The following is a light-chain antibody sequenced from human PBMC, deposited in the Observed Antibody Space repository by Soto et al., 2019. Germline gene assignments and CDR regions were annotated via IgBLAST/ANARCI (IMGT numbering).Light chain of an antibody. Sequence: EVVGTQSPGTLSLSPGERATLACRASQKIKGTYLVWYQQKPGQAPSLLLYGASTRATGIPDRFSGGGSGTEFTLTISRLEPEDYAEYYCQQYGNSPPYTFGQGTKLEV. V-gene: IGKV3-20*01. CDR2: GAS. CDR1: QKIKGTY. J-gene: IGKJ2*01. CDR3: QQYGNSPPYT.